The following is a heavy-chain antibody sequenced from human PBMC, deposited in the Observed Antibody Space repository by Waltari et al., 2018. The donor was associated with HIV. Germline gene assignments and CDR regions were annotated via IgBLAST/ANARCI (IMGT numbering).Heavy chain of an antibody. J-gene: IGHJ6*02. D-gene: IGHD6-13*01. Sequence: EVQLVESGGGLVKPGGSLRLSCADSGRSLSSYSMNWVRQAPGKGLEWVSSISSSSSYIYYADSVKGRFTISRDNAKNSLYLQMNSLRVEDTAVYYCANSGGIGPYGMDVWGQGTTVTVSS. CDR1: GRSLSSYS. V-gene: IGHV3-21*01. CDR2: ISSSSSYI. CDR3: ANSGGIGPYGMDV.